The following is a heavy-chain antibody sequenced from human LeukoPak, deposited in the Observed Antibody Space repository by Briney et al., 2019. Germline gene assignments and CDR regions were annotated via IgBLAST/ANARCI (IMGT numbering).Heavy chain of an antibody. CDR2: INPNSGGT. CDR3: AYYYDSSGYYN. J-gene: IGHJ4*02. CDR1: GYTFTSYG. V-gene: IGHV1-2*02. Sequence: EASVKVSCKASGYTFTSYGISWVRQAPGQGLEWMGWINPNSGGTNYAQKFQGRVTMTRDTSISTAYMELSRLRSDDTAVYYCAYYYDSSGYYNWGQGTLVTVSS. D-gene: IGHD3-22*01.